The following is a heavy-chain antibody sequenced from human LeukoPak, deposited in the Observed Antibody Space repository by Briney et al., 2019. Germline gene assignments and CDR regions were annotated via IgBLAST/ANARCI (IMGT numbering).Heavy chain of an antibody. CDR3: ARKQGGTMYDV. J-gene: IGHJ4*02. CDR2: FYSGGSA. V-gene: IGHV4-39*07. Sequence: KPSETLSLTCIVPDGPISSSNYYWAWIRQPPGKGLEWIGTFYSGGSAYYNPSLTSRVSISKDTSDNQFSLRLYSVTAADTAVYYCARKQGGTMYDVWGQGTQVTVSS. CDR1: DGPISSSNYY. D-gene: IGHD1-7*01.